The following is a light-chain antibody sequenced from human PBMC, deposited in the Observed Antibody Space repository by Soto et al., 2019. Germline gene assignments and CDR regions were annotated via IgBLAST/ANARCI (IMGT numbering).Light chain of an antibody. CDR3: SSFAGAPVV. V-gene: IGLV2-8*01. J-gene: IGLJ2*01. CDR2: EVT. CDR1: NSDIGEYNY. Sequence: QSALTQPPSASGSPGQSVTIPCTGTNSDIGEYNYVSWYQQHPGKVPKLLIYEVTKRPSGVPDGFSGSKSGNTASLTVSGLQAEDEADYYCSSFAGAPVVFGGGTQLTVL.